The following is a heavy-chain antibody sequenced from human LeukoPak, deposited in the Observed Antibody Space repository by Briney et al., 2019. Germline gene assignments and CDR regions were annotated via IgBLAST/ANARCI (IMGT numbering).Heavy chain of an antibody. J-gene: IGHJ4*02. CDR3: ARSLGGVAGPFDY. Sequence: SETLSLTCTVSGGSISSSSYYWGWIRQPPGKGLEWIGSIYYSGSTYYNPSLKSRVTISVDTSKNQFSLKLSSVTAADTAVYYCARSLGGVAGPFDYWGQGTLVTVSS. V-gene: IGHV4-39*07. CDR1: GGSISSSSYY. CDR2: IYYSGST. D-gene: IGHD6-19*01.